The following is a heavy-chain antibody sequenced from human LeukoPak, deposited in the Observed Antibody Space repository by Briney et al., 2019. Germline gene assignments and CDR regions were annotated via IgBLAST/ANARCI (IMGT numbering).Heavy chain of an antibody. CDR3: ARDTRGVFDY. V-gene: IGHV3-7*03. CDR1: GFTFFTYW. Sequence: GGSLRLSCAASGFTFFTYWMSWVRQAPGKGLEWVANIKQDGGEKNCVDSVKGRFTISRDNAKNSLYLQMNSLRAEDTAVYYCARDTRGVFDYWGQGTLVTVSS. D-gene: IGHD3-10*01. CDR2: IKQDGGEK. J-gene: IGHJ4*02.